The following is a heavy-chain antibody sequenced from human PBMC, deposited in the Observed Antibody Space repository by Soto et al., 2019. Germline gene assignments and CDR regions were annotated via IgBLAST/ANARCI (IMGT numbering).Heavy chain of an antibody. J-gene: IGHJ6*02. CDR2: ISYDGSNK. CDR1: GFTFSSYG. V-gene: IGHV3-30*18. D-gene: IGHD4-4*01. Sequence: QVQLVESGGGVVQPGRSLRLSCAASGFTFSSYGMHWVRQAPGKGLEWVAVISYDGSNKYYADSVKGRFTISRDNSKNTLYLQMNSLRAEDTAVYYCVKDVTSGGMDVWGQGTTVTVSS. CDR3: VKDVTSGGMDV.